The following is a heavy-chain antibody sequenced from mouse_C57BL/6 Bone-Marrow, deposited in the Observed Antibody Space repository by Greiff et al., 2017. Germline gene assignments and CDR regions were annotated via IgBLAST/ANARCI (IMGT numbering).Heavy chain of an antibody. D-gene: IGHD1-1*01. V-gene: IGHV5-9*01. CDR2: ISGGGGNT. CDR3: ARHPYYYGSSFHFDY. CDR1: GFTFSSYT. J-gene: IGHJ2*01. Sequence: EVQLQQSGGGLVKPGGSLKLSCAASGFTFSSYTMSWVRQTPEKRLEWVATISGGGGNTYYPDSVKGRYTISRDNATNTLYLQMSSLRSEDTALYYCARHPYYYGSSFHFDYWGQGTTLTVSS.